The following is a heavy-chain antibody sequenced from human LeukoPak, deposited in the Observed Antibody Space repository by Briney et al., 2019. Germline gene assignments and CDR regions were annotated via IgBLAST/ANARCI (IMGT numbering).Heavy chain of an antibody. D-gene: IGHD2-2*01. CDR2: IYHSGST. V-gene: IGHV4-4*02. Sequence: SGTLSLTCAVSGGSISSSNWWSWVRQPPGQGLEWIGEIYHSGSTNYNPSLKSRVTISVDKSKNQFSLKLSSVTAADTAVYYCARADCSSTSCYAGENWFDPWGQGTLVTVSS. J-gene: IGHJ5*02. CDR1: GGSISSSNW. CDR3: ARADCSSTSCYAGENWFDP.